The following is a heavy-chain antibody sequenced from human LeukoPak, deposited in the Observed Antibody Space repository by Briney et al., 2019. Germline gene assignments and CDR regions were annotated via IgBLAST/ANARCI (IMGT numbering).Heavy chain of an antibody. V-gene: IGHV3-21*01. CDR1: GFTFSSYS. CDR2: ISSSSSYI. D-gene: IGHD2-2*01. Sequence: GGSLRLSCAASGFTFSSYSMNWVRQAPGKGLEWVSSISSSSSYIYYADSVKGRFTISRDNSKNTLYLQMNSLRAEDTAVYYCARGILGYCSSTSCYSTYWGQGTLVTVSS. CDR3: ARGILGYCSSTSCYSTY. J-gene: IGHJ4*02.